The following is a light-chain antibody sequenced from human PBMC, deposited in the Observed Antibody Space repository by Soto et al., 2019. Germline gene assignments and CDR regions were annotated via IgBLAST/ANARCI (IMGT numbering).Light chain of an antibody. J-gene: IGLJ2*01. CDR3: SSYTSSRTVL. CDR1: SSDVGGYNY. Sequence: QSALTQPASVSGSPGQSITISCTGTSSDVGGYNYVSWFQQHPGKAPKLMICDVSNRPSGVSNRFSGSKSGNTASLTISGLQAEDEADYYCSSYTSSRTVLFGGGTKVTVL. V-gene: IGLV2-14*01. CDR2: DVS.